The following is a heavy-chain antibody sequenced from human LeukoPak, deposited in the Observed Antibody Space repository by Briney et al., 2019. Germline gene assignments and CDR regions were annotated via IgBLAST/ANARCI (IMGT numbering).Heavy chain of an antibody. Sequence: PGGSLRLSCAASGLTVSSSYMSWVRQAPGKGLEWVSIIYNDGSTYYADSMKGRFTISRDNSKNTLYLQVNSLRAEDTAMYYCARTEYYFDHWGQGTLVTVSS. CDR3: ARTEYYFDH. D-gene: IGHD3-10*01. J-gene: IGHJ4*02. CDR2: IYNDGST. V-gene: IGHV3-53*01. CDR1: GLTVSSSY.